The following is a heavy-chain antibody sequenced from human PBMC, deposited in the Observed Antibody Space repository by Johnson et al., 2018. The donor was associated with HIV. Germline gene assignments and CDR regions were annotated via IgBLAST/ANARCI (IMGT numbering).Heavy chain of an antibody. V-gene: IGHV3-23*04. Sequence: VQLVESGGGLVQPGGSLRLSCAASGFTFSSYAMSWVRQAPGKGLEWVSAISGSGGSTYYADSVKGRFTISRDNSKNTLYLQMNSLRAEDTAVYYCARVVMITFGGVIALDAFDIWGQGTMVTVSS. CDR2: ISGSGGST. J-gene: IGHJ3*02. CDR1: GFTFSSYA. D-gene: IGHD3-16*02. CDR3: ARVVMITFGGVIALDAFDI.